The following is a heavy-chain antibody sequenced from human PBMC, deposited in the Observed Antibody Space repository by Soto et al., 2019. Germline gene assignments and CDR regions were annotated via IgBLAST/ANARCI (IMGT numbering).Heavy chain of an antibody. V-gene: IGHV4-59*01. D-gene: IGHD6-19*01. CDR3: ATTARYSSGWYRAFDI. CDR1: GGSISSYY. Sequence: SETLSLTCTVSGGSISSYYWSWIRQPPGKGLEWIGYIYYSGSTNYNPSLKSRVTISVDTSKNRFSLKLSSVTAADTAVYYCATTARYSSGWYRAFDIWGQGTMVTVSS. J-gene: IGHJ3*02. CDR2: IYYSGST.